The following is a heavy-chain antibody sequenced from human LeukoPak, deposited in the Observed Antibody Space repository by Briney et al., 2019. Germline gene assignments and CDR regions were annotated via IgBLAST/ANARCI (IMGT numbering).Heavy chain of an antibody. CDR1: GYTFTSYG. CDR3: AGGGVYCSGGSCYSAFYWFDP. V-gene: IGHV1-18*01. J-gene: IGHJ5*02. D-gene: IGHD2-15*01. CDR2: ISAYNGNT. Sequence: GASVKVSCKASGYTFTSYGISWVRQAPGQGLEWMGWISAYNGNTNYAQKLQGRVTMTTDTSTSTAYMELSSLRSEDTAVYYCAGGGVYCSGGSCYSAFYWFDPWGQGTLVTVSS.